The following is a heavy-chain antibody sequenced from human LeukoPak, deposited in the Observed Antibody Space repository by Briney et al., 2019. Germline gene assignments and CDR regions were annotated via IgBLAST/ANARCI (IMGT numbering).Heavy chain of an antibody. CDR1: RYSLRSNC. CDR2: INSDGSSP. Sequence: GALRLSSVPSRYSLRSNCMHSVCPALGEGLVWVSRINSDGSSPTYADSVKGRFTISRDNAKNTLSLQMNSLRAEDTAVYYCARGPMPGEYYFDYWGQGTLVTVSS. D-gene: IGHD3-16*01. CDR3: ARGPMPGEYYFDY. J-gene: IGHJ4*02. V-gene: IGHV3-74*01.